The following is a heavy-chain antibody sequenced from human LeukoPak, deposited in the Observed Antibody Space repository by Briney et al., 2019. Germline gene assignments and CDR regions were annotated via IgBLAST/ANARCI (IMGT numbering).Heavy chain of an antibody. J-gene: IGHJ4*02. Sequence: ASVKVSCKASGGTFSSYAISWVRQAPGQGLEWMGIINPSGGSTSYAQKFQGRVTMTRDTSTSTVYTELSSLRSEDTAVYYCARAGGYWGQGTLVTVSS. CDR2: INPSGGST. D-gene: IGHD1-14*01. V-gene: IGHV1-46*03. CDR1: GGTFSSYA. CDR3: ARAGGY.